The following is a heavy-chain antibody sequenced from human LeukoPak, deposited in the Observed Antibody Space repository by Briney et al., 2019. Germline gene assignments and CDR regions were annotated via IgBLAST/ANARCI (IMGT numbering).Heavy chain of an antibody. Sequence: GGSLRLSCMVSGFTFSSYAMNWVRQAPGKGLEWVSVISGSGGSTYYADSVKGRFTISRDNSKNTLNLQMNSLRAEDTAVYYCAKGPRTVRFGDRHKGMFDYWGQGTLVTVSS. CDR1: GFTFSSYA. CDR3: AKGPRTVRFGDRHKGMFDY. CDR2: ISGSGGST. D-gene: IGHD3-10*01. J-gene: IGHJ4*02. V-gene: IGHV3-23*01.